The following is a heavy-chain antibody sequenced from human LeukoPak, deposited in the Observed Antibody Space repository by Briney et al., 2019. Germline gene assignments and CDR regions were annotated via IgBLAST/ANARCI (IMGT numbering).Heavy chain of an antibody. J-gene: IGHJ4*02. V-gene: IGHV1-8*01. CDR1: GYTFTSYD. Sequence: ASVKVSCKASGYTFTSYDINWARQATGQGLEWMGWMNPNSGNTGYAQKFQGRVTMTRNTSISTAYMELSSLRSEDTAVYYCARGQRVTHRHRAVDYWGQGTLVTVSS. CDR3: ARGQRVTHRHRAVDY. D-gene: IGHD2-21*02. CDR2: MNPNSGNT.